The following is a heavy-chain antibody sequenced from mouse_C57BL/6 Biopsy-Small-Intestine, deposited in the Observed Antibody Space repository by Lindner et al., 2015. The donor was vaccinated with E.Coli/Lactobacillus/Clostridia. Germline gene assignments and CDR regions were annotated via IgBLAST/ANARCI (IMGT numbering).Heavy chain of an antibody. J-gene: IGHJ1*03. CDR1: GYTFTDYE. Sequence: VQLQESGAELVRPGASVTLSCKASGYTFTDYEMHWVKQTPVHGLEWIGAIDPETGGTAYNQKFKGKAILTADKSSSTAYMELRSLTSEDSAVYYCTRDGPYCYFDVWGTGTTVTVSS. CDR2: IDPETGGT. V-gene: IGHV1-15*01. D-gene: IGHD1-2*01. CDR3: TRDGPYCYFDV.